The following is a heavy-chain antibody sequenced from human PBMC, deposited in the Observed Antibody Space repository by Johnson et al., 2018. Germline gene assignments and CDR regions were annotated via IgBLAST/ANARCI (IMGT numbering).Heavy chain of an antibody. D-gene: IGHD3-10*01. V-gene: IGHV3-30-3*01. Sequence: QVQLVESGGGVVQPGRSLRLSCAASGFTFSSFTMHWVRQAPGKGLEWVALISYDGSNKYYADSVKGRFPISRDNSKNSLYLQINSLRAEDTALYYCAKAAYGSGSYSYYYYYMDVWGKGTTVTVSS. J-gene: IGHJ6*03. CDR3: AKAAYGSGSYSYYYYYMDV. CDR1: GFTFSSFT. CDR2: ISYDGSNK.